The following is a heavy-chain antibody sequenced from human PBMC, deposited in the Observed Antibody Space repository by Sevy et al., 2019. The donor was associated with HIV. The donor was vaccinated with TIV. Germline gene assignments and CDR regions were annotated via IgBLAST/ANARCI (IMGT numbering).Heavy chain of an antibody. CDR1: GYTLTELS. V-gene: IGHV1-24*01. CDR2: FDPEDGET. J-gene: IGHJ4*02. D-gene: IGHD3-10*01. Sequence: ASVKVSCNVSGYTLTELSMHWVRQAPGKGLEWMGGFDPEDGETIYAQKFQGRVTMTEDTSTDTAYMELSSLRAEDTAWYYCARMVRGAFDYWGQGTLVTVSS. CDR3: ARMVRGAFDY.